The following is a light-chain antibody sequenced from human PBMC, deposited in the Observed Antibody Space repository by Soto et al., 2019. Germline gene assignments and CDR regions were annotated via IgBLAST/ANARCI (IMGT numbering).Light chain of an antibody. CDR1: QSVSSSY. J-gene: IGKJ1*01. CDR3: QQYGSTPRT. V-gene: IGKV3-20*01. CDR2: GAS. Sequence: EIVLTQSPGTLSLSPGERATLSCRASQSVSSSYLAWYQQKPGQAPRLLIYGASSRATGIPDRFSGSGSGTDLTLPISRLEPADFAVYYSQQYGSTPRTFGQGNKGAIQ.